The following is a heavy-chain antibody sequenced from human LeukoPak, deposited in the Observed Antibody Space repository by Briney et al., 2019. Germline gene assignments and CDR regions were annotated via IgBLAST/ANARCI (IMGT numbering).Heavy chain of an antibody. V-gene: IGHV3-74*01. J-gene: IGHJ4*02. CDR2: INTDGSST. D-gene: IGHD6-13*01. CDR3: ARGGPLPGIAAAGKGHLIDY. Sequence: GGSLRLSCAASGFTFSSYWMHWVRQAPGKGLVWVSRINTDGSSTSYADSVKGRFTISRDNAKNTLYLQTNSLRAEDTAAYYCARGGPLPGIAAAGKGHLIDYWGQGTLVTVSS. CDR1: GFTFSSYW.